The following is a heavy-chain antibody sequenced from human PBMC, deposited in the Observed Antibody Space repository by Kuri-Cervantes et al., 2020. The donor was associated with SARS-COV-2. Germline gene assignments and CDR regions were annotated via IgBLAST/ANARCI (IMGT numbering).Heavy chain of an antibody. V-gene: IGHV1-18*01. J-gene: IGHJ5*02. D-gene: IGHD2-21*01. CDR3: ARVIRGWFDP. CDR2: ISGYNGNT. Sequence: ASVKVSCKASGHTFTSYGISWVRQAPGQGLEWMGWISGYNGNTNYAQKFQGRVTMTRNTSISTAYMELSSLRSEDTAVYYCARVIRGWFDPWGQGTLVTVSS. CDR1: GHTFTSYG.